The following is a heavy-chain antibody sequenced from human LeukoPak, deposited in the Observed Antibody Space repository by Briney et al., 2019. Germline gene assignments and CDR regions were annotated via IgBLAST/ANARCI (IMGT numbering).Heavy chain of an antibody. V-gene: IGHV1-24*01. CDR2: SDPEEGEI. Sequence: ASGTVSCKVSGYTVTEVSMQWVRQAPGKGIERMGGSDPEEGEIVYAQKFQGRITMTEDTSTDTAYMDLRSLRPEDTAIYYCATEAVSLVSSGYRNFDYWGQGTLVTVSS. D-gene: IGHD6-25*01. J-gene: IGHJ4*02. CDR1: GYTVTEVS. CDR3: ATEAVSLVSSGYRNFDY.